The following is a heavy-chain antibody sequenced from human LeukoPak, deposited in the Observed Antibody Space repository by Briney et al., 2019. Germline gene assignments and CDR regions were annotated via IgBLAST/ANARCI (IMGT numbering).Heavy chain of an antibody. J-gene: IGHJ3*02. CDR2: IYNDGRKQ. CDR3: ARDRPSGSWYSPDAFDI. Sequence: GGSLRLSCAAYGFTFSDCGMHWARQAPGKGLEWVSFIYNDGRKQYYADSLKGRFTISRDNSKNMLYLQVNSVTADDTAVYYCARDRPSGSWYSPDAFDIWGQGTVVTVSS. D-gene: IGHD6-13*01. CDR1: GFTFSDCG. V-gene: IGHV3-30*19.